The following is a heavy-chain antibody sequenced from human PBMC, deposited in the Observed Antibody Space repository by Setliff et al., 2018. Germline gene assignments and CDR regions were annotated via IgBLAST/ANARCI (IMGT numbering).Heavy chain of an antibody. CDR3: ARALASAGTVFFDY. Sequence: GESLKISCKGSGYTFTSYWIGWMRQMPGKGLEWLGIIYPSDSHTRYSPSFQGQVTISADRSISTAYLQWSSLKASDTAMYYCARALASAGTVFFDYWGQGTLVTVSS. J-gene: IGHJ4*02. CDR2: IYPSDSHT. V-gene: IGHV5-51*01. D-gene: IGHD6-13*01. CDR1: GYTFTSYW.